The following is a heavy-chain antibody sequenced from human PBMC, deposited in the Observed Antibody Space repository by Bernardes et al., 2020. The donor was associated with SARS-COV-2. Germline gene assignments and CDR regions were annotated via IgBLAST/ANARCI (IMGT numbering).Heavy chain of an antibody. CDR2: ISYRGGT. V-gene: IGHV4-59*08. D-gene: IGHD2-15*01. CDR1: GSSITSSF. CDR3: AGLGYWSGGNCYYIES. J-gene: IGHJ4*02. Sequence: SETLSLTCNVSGSSITSSFWTWIRQPPGKGLEWIGYISYRGGTDYNPSLKSRVTITVDTSTKHFSLKLNSVTPADTAMYYCAGLGYWSGGNCYYIESWGQGTLVTVSS.